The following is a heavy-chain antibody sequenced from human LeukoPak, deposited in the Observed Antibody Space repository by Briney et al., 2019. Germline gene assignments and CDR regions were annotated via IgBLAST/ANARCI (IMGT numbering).Heavy chain of an antibody. Sequence: GASVKVSCKASGGTFSSYAISWVRQAPGQGLEWMGGIIPIFGTANYAQKFQGRVTITADESTSTAYMELSSLRSEDTAVYYCARAGKTYYYGTSVYYHWGQGTLVTVSS. D-gene: IGHD3-22*01. V-gene: IGHV1-69*13. CDR1: GGTFSSYA. CDR3: ARAGKTYYYGTSVYYH. CDR2: IIPIFGTA. J-gene: IGHJ5*02.